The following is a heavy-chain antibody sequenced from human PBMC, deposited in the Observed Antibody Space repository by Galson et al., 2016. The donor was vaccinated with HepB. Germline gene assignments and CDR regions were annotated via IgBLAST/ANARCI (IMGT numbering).Heavy chain of an antibody. Sequence: SLRLSCAASGFTFSTYSMNWVRQSPGKGLEWVSSISGSRTYIYYADSVKGRFIISRDNAENSLYLQLNSLSAEDTAVYYCARDVRSLWSAYSAQDAFDIWGQGTKVTVSS. CDR1: GFTFSTYS. CDR2: ISGSRTYI. V-gene: IGHV3-21*01. D-gene: IGHD3-3*01. J-gene: IGHJ3*02. CDR3: ARDVRSLWSAYSAQDAFDI.